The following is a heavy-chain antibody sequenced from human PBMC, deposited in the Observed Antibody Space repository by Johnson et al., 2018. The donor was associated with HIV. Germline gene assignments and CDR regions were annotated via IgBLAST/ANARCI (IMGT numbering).Heavy chain of an antibody. D-gene: IGHD6-13*01. Sequence: VQLVESGGGLVQPRGSLRLSCAGSEFPFTSYWMRWVRQAPGEGLDWVANIHQDGPEKYYADSVKGRFTIPRDNSKNTLYLQMNSLRAEDTAVYYCAETPGIAAAGTGYAFDIWGQGTMVTVSS. CDR2: IHQDGPEK. CDR1: EFPFTSYW. CDR3: AETPGIAAAGTGYAFDI. J-gene: IGHJ3*02. V-gene: IGHV3-7*01.